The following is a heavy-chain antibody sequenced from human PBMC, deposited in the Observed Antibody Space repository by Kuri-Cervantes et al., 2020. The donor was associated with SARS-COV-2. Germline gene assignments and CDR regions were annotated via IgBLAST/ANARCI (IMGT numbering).Heavy chain of an antibody. CDR2: IIPLFATT. CDR3: ARLYGSGFYYFDY. J-gene: IGHJ4*02. CDR1: GGAFSTYA. V-gene: IGHV1-69*13. Sequence: SVKVSCKASGGAFSTYAITWVRQAPGQGLEWMGGIIPLFATTNYAQKFQGRITITADESTSTAYMELSSLRSEDTAVYYCARLYGSGFYYFDYWGQGTLVTVSS. D-gene: IGHD3-10*01.